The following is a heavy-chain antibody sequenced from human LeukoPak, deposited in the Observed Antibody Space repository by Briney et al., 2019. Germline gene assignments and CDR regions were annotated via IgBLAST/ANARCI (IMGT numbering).Heavy chain of an antibody. Sequence: GWALRLSCVACGFNLRRYEMNWVGPAPGKGVEGVSFISSSGSTPYYADCVQGRFTLSRDNDKNSLYLQTNSQRAEDTAVYDCARGGYTYSPAIYYFAYWGQGTLVTVSS. D-gene: IGHD5-18*01. CDR2: ISSSGSTP. V-gene: IGHV3-48*03. CDR1: GFNLRRYE. J-gene: IGHJ4*02. CDR3: ARGGYTYSPAIYYFAY.